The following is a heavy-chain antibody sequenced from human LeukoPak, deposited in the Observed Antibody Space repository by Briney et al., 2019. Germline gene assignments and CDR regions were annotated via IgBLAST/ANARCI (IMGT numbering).Heavy chain of an antibody. V-gene: IGHV4-30-4*01. CDR1: GGSISSGDYY. CDR2: IYYSGST. CDR3: ARFAYCGGHCWYYFDY. Sequence: PSQTLSLTCTVSGGSISSGDYYWSWIRQPPGTGLEWIGYIYYSGSTYYNPSLKSRVTISVDTSKNQFSLTLSSVTAAVTAVYYCARFAYCGGHCWYYFDYWGQGSLVTVSS. D-gene: IGHD2-21*02. J-gene: IGHJ4*02.